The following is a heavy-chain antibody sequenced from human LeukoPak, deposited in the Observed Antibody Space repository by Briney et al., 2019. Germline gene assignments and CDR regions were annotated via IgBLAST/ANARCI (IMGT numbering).Heavy chain of an antibody. J-gene: IGHJ4*02. CDR2: IYYSGST. D-gene: IGHD2-2*01. Sequence: LVKPSETLSLTCTVSGGSISSYYWSWIRQPPGKGLEWIGYIYYSGSTNYNPSLKSRVTISVDTSKNQFSLKLSSVTAADTAVYYCARERTHCSSTSCLNYFDYWGQGTLVTVSS. CDR3: ARERTHCSSTSCLNYFDY. CDR1: GGSISSYY. V-gene: IGHV4-59*01.